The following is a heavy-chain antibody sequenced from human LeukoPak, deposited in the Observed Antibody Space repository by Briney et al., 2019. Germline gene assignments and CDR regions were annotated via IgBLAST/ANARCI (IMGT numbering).Heavy chain of an antibody. V-gene: IGHV4-34*01. CDR1: GGSFSGYY. J-gene: IGHJ4*02. CDR3: ARQVGASLFDY. D-gene: IGHD1-26*01. CDR2: INHSGST. Sequence: PSETLSLTCAVYGGSFSGYYWSWIRQPPGKGLEWIGEINHSGSTNYNPSLKSRVTISVDTSKNQFSLKLSSVTAADTAVYYCARQVGASLFDYWGQGTLVTVSS.